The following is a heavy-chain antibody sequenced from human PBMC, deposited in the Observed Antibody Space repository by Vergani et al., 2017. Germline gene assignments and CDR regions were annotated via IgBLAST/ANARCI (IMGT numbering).Heavy chain of an antibody. J-gene: IGHJ3*02. Sequence: EVQLVESGGGLVKPGGSLRLSCAASGFTFSSYSMNWVRQAPGKGLEWVSSISSSSSYIYYADSVKGRFTISRDNAKNSLYLQMNSLRAEATAVYYCARGGPDYGDYVGDAFDIWGQGTMVTVSS. D-gene: IGHD4-17*01. CDR1: GFTFSSYS. CDR2: ISSSSSYI. V-gene: IGHV3-21*01. CDR3: ARGGPDYGDYVGDAFDI.